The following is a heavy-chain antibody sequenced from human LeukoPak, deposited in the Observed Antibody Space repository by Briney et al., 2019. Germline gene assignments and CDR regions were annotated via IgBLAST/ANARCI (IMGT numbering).Heavy chain of an antibody. CDR2: ISSSSSYI. CDR1: GFTVSSNY. Sequence: PGGSLRLSCAASGFTVSSNYMSWVRQAPGKGLEWVSSISSSSSYIYYADSVKGRFTISRDNAKNSLYLQMNSLRAEDTAVYYCARDAGHCSGGSCYYRDYWGQGTLVTVSS. J-gene: IGHJ4*02. CDR3: ARDAGHCSGGSCYYRDY. D-gene: IGHD2-15*01. V-gene: IGHV3-21*01.